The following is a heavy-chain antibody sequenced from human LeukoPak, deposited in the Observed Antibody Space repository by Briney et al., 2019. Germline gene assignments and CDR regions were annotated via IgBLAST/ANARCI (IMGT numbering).Heavy chain of an antibody. J-gene: IGHJ1*01. D-gene: IGHD5-24*01. V-gene: IGHV1-69*13. Sequence: GASVKVSCKASEGTFSSYTLSWVRQAPGQGLEWMGGILPMSGTADYAQKFQGRVTITADESTRTAYMELSSLRSDDTAVYHCAREGMGYFQHWGQGTLVTVSS. CDR2: ILPMSGTA. CDR3: AREGMGYFQH. CDR1: EGTFSSYT.